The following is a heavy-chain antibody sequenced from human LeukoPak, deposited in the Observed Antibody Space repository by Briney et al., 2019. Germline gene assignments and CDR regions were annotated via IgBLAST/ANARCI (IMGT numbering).Heavy chain of an antibody. D-gene: IGHD6-13*01. CDR2: IRYDGSNK. CDR3: AGLSRSTAAGTHDY. V-gene: IGHV3-30*02. Sequence: GGSLRLSCAASGFTFSSYGMHWVRQAPGKGLEWVAFIRYDGSNKYYADSVKGRFTISRDNSKNTLYLQMNSLRAEDTAVYYCAGLSRSTAAGTHDYWGQGTLVTVSS. CDR1: GFTFSSYG. J-gene: IGHJ4*02.